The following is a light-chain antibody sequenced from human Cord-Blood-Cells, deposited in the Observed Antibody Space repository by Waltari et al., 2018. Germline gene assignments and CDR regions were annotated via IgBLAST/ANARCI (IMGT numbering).Light chain of an antibody. Sequence: DIVMTQSPDSLAVSLGERATIHCKSRPSVLYSSNNKNYLAWYQQKPGQPPKLLIYWASTRESGVPDRFSGSGSGTDFTLTISSLQAEDVAVYYCQQYYSTPFTFGPGTKVDIK. CDR3: QQYYSTPFT. J-gene: IGKJ3*01. V-gene: IGKV4-1*01. CDR1: PSVLYSSNNKNY. CDR2: WAS.